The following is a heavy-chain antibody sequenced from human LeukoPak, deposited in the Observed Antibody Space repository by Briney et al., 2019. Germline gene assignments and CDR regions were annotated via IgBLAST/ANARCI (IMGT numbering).Heavy chain of an antibody. D-gene: IGHD2-2*01. CDR1: GFTFSNAW. V-gene: IGHV3-15*01. CDR2: IKRKTDGGAT. Sequence: GGSLRLSCAASVSGFTFSNAWMSWVRQGPGKGLEWVGRIKRKTDGGATDYGAPVKGRFTISRDDSKNTLYLQMNSLKTEDTAVYYCTTAFFGCTSTSCYEAYYYYGMDVGGKGTTVTASS. J-gene: IGHJ6*04. CDR3: TTAFFGCTSTSCYEAYYYYGMDV.